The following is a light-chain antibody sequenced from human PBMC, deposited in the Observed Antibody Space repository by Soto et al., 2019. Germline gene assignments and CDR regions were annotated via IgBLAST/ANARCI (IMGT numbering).Light chain of an antibody. Sequence: DIQMTQSPSTLSASVGDRVTITCRASQSISIWLAWYQQEPGKAPKLLIYKASSLQSGVPARFSGSGSGTELTLTISSLQPDDFEAYYCQHYNSYPPWTFGQGTKVEIK. V-gene: IGKV1-5*03. CDR1: QSISIW. CDR3: QHYNSYPPWT. CDR2: KAS. J-gene: IGKJ1*01.